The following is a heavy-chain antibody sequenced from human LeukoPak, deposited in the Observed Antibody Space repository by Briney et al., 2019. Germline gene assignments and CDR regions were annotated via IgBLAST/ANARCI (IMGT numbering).Heavy chain of an antibody. D-gene: IGHD1-26*01. V-gene: IGHV1-69*05. Sequence: ASVKVSCKASGGTFSSYAISWVRQAPGQGLEWRGRIIPIFGISNYAQKFQGAVTIPTDESTSTAYMELSSLRSEDTAVYYCAREIEGAIDYWGQGTLVTVSS. CDR2: IIPIFGIS. CDR1: GGTFSSYA. J-gene: IGHJ4*02. CDR3: AREIEGAIDY.